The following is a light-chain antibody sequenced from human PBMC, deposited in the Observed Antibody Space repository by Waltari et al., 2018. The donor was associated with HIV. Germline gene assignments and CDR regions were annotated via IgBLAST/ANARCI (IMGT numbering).Light chain of an antibody. Sequence: QSALTRPRSEAGSPGKSVTIPGPGTSSALGGYKYVSWYQQPPGKAPKLMIYGVSKRPSGVPDRFSGSKSGNTASLAVSGLQAEDEAEYYCTSYTGYNNYVFGTGTKVTVL. J-gene: IGLJ1*01. CDR3: TSYTGYNNYV. CDR1: SSALGGYKY. CDR2: GVS. V-gene: IGLV2-8*01.